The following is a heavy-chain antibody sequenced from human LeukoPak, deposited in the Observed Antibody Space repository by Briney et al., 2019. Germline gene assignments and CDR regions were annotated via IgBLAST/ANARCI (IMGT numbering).Heavy chain of an antibody. V-gene: IGHV7-4-1*02. D-gene: IGHD3-10*01. CDR2: INTNTGNP. CDR3: ARGPRYYGSGSYYFDY. CDR1: GYTFTTNA. Sequence: ASVNVSCKASGYTFTTNAMNWVRQAPGHGLEWMGWINTNTGNPTYVQGFTGRFVFSLDTSVSTAFLQISSLKAEDTAVYYCARGPRYYGSGSYYFDYWGQGTLVTVSS. J-gene: IGHJ4*02.